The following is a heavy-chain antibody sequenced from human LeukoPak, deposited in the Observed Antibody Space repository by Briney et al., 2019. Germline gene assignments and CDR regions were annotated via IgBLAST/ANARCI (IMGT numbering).Heavy chain of an antibody. J-gene: IGHJ6*04. CDR2: IRSKAYGGTP. CDR3: ARDREKLLWFGELSHPSPDPPGDV. V-gene: IGHV3-49*03. Sequence: PGGSLRLSCTASGFTFGDYALSWFRQAPGKGLEWVGFIRSKAYGGTPEYAASVKGRFTISRDDSKNIAYLQMNSLRAEDTAVYYCARDREKLLWFGELSHPSPDPPGDVWGKGTTVTISS. D-gene: IGHD3-10*01. CDR1: GFTFGDYA.